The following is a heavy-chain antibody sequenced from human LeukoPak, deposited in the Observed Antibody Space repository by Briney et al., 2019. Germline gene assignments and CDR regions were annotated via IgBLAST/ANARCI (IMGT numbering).Heavy chain of an antibody. CDR2: IRGKGYGGTT. V-gene: IGHV3-49*04. D-gene: IGHD5-18*01. J-gene: IGHJ6*02. CDR3: TRGPTQQWVYYGMDV. Sequence: HAGGSLRLSCTTSGFTFGDHAMSWVRQAPGKGLEWVGFIRGKGYGGTTEYAASVKGRFAISRDDSKSIAYLQMNSLKTEDTAVYYCTRGPTQQWVYYGMDVWGQGTTVIVSS. CDR1: GFTFGDHA.